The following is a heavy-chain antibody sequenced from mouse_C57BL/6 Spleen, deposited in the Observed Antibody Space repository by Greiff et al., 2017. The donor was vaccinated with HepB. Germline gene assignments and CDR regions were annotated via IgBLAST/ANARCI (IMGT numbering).Heavy chain of an antibody. CDR3: AREGFITTVVADWYFDV. CDR2: ISDGGSYT. Sequence: DVKLVESGGGLVKPGGSLKLSCAASGFTFSSYAMSWVRQTPEKRLEWVATISDGGSYTYYPDNVKGRFTISRDNAKNNLYLQMSHLKSEDTAMYYCAREGFITTVVADWYFDVWGTGTTVTVSS. CDR1: GFTFSSYA. J-gene: IGHJ1*03. D-gene: IGHD1-1*01. V-gene: IGHV5-4*01.